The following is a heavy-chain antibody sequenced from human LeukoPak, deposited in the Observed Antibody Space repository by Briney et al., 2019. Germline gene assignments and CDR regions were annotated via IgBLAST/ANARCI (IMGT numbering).Heavy chain of an antibody. V-gene: IGHV4-59*08. CDR1: GGSISGFY. CDR3: ARRGQQLDVDPYCMDV. J-gene: IGHJ6*03. D-gene: IGHD6-13*01. Sequence: SETLSLTCIVSGGSISGFYWSWFRQPPGKTLEWIGYIYYSGSTNYNPYLKSRVTISVDTSRNQFSLKLRSVTAADTAMYYCARRGQQLDVDPYCMDVWGKGTTVTVSS. CDR2: IYYSGST.